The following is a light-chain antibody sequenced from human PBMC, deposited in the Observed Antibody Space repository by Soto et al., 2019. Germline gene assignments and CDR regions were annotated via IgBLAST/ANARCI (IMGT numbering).Light chain of an antibody. CDR3: QQANSLPVT. Sequence: DIQMTQSPSSVSASVGDRVTITCRASQGISNWLAWYQQKPGKAPSLLIHAASSLQSGVPSRFSGSGYGTDFTLAISSLQPEDFATYFCQQANSLPVTFGPGTKVDIK. CDR1: QGISNW. V-gene: IGKV1-12*01. J-gene: IGKJ3*01. CDR2: AAS.